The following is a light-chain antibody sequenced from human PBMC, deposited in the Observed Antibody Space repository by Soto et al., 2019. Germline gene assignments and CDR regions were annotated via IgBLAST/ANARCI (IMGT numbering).Light chain of an antibody. V-gene: IGLV3-21*01. CDR3: QVWDTGTDQQV. J-gene: IGLJ2*01. CDR2: YDH. CDR1: NIGSIS. Sequence: SSELTQPPSVSVTPGKTATIACGGGNIGSISVHWYQHKPGQAPLLVISYDHDRPSGIPERFSGSNSGSTATLTISRVEAGDEADYYCQVWDTGTDQQVFGGGTKLTVL.